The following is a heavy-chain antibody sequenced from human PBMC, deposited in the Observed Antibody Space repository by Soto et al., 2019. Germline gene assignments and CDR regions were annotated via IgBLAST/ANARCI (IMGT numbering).Heavy chain of an antibody. CDR3: ARDFFDSSDYTTNWFDP. CDR2: IYYSGST. J-gene: IGHJ5*02. V-gene: IGHV4-39*01. Sequence: SETLSLTCTVSGGSISSSSYYWGWIRQPPGKGLEWIGSIYYSGSTYYNPSLKSRVTISVDTSKNQFSLKLSSVTAADASLYFCARDFFDSSDYTTNWFDPWGQGTLVTVSS. CDR1: GGSISSSSYY. D-gene: IGHD3-22*01.